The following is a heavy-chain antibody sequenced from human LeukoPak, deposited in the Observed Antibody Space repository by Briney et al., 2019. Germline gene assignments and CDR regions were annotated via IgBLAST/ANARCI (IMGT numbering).Heavy chain of an antibody. Sequence: SETLSLTCAVSGGSISGSYWSWIRQPPGKGLEWIAYMYNSGSTNYNPSLKSRVTISIDTSKNQFSLKLSSLTAADTAIYYCARGIESYGDYGYWGQGILVTVPS. J-gene: IGHJ4*02. V-gene: IGHV4-59*01. CDR3: ARGIESYGDYGY. CDR2: MYNSGST. CDR1: GGSISGSY. D-gene: IGHD4-17*01.